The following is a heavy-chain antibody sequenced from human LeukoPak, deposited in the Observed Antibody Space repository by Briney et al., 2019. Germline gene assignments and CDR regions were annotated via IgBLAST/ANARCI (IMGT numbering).Heavy chain of an antibody. CDR3: YLRFLEWPRPNFDY. J-gene: IGHJ4*02. CDR1: GFTFSSYG. D-gene: IGHD3-3*01. V-gene: IGHV3-30*02. Sequence: QAGGSLRLSCAASGFTFSSYGMHWVRQAPGKGLEWVAFIRYDGSNKYYADSVKGRFTISRDNSKNTLYLQMNSLRAEDTAVYYCYLRFLEWPRPNFDYWGQGTLVTVSS. CDR2: IRYDGSNK.